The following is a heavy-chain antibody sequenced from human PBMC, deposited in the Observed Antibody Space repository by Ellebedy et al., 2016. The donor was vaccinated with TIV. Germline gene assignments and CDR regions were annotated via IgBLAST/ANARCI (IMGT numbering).Heavy chain of an antibody. D-gene: IGHD1-26*01. CDR3: ASGLPAAWELGGT. CDR1: GFTFSNAW. Sequence: GSLRLSXAASGFTFSNAWMSWVRQAPGKGLEWIGEINHVGNTNYNPSLKSRVTISADTSKNQFSLKVTSVTAADTAVYFCASGLPAAWELGGTWGQGTLVTVSS. CDR2: INHVGNT. J-gene: IGHJ4*02. V-gene: IGHV4-34*01.